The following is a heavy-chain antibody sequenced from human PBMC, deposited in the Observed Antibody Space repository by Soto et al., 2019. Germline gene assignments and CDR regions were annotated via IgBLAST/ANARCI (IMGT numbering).Heavy chain of an antibody. CDR1: GFTFSSYA. J-gene: IGHJ4*02. V-gene: IGHV3-23*01. Sequence: PGGSLRLSCAASGFTFSSYAMNWVRQAPGKWLEWVSVISGSDSSTYYADSVKGRFTISRDNSKNTLYVQMNSLRAEDTAIYYCAKAISGYNAPLDHWGQGTRVTLSS. CDR3: AKAISGYNAPLDH. CDR2: ISGSDSST. D-gene: IGHD5-12*01.